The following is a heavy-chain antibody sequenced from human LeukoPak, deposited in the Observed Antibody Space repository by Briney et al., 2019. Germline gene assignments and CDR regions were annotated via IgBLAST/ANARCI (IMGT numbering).Heavy chain of an antibody. CDR3: GRLFYDFWSGHYYYYTDV. CDR2: IYYSGST. Sequence: SETLSLTCTVSGGSIRSTSYYWGWIRQPPGKGLEWIGSIYYSGSTYYNPSLKSRVTISVDTSKNQFSLKLSSVTAADTAVYYCGRLFYDFWSGHYYYYTDVWGKGATVTVSS. J-gene: IGHJ6*03. CDR1: GGSIRSTSYY. V-gene: IGHV4-39*01. D-gene: IGHD3-3*01.